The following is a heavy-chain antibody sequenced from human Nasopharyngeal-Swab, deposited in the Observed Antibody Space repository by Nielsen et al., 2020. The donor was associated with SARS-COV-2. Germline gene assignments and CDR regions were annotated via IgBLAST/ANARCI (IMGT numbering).Heavy chain of an antibody. CDR2: INPNSGGT. J-gene: IGHJ3*02. V-gene: IGHV1-2*02. Sequence: ASVKVSCKASGYTFTSYAMNWVRQAPGQGLEWMGWINPNSGGTNYAQKFQGRVTMTRDTSISTAYMELSRLRSDDTAVYYCARVVWVDWDAFHIWGQGTIVTVSS. CDR3: ARVVWVDWDAFHI. CDR1: GYTFTSYA. D-gene: IGHD3-16*01.